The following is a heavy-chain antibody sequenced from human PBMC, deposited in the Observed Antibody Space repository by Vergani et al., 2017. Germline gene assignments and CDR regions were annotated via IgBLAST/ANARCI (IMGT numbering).Heavy chain of an antibody. V-gene: IGHV1-69-2*01. J-gene: IGHJ6*02. CDR3: ATPQTVTTGGMQV. D-gene: IGHD4-17*01. Sequence: EVQLVRSGAEVKTPGATMKISCKVSGYTFTEHYMHWVKQAPGKGLEWMGLVDPEDGETIYAEKFKGRVTIAADTSTDTTHLELSSLRAEDTAVYYCATPQTVTTGGMQVWGQGTTVIVSS. CDR2: VDPEDGET. CDR1: GYTFTEHY.